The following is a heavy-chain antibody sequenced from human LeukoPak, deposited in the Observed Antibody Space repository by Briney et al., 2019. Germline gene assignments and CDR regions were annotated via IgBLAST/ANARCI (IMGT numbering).Heavy chain of an antibody. V-gene: IGHV1-2*02. Sequence: VASVKVSCKAPGGTFSSYAISWVRQAPGQGLEWMGWINPNTGATKYAQRFLGRVNMTRDTSISTAYMELSSLTSDDTAVYYCASALVATRSAYWGQGTLVTVSS. J-gene: IGHJ4*02. CDR3: ASALVATRSAY. D-gene: IGHD5-12*01. CDR1: GGTFSSYA. CDR2: INPNTGAT.